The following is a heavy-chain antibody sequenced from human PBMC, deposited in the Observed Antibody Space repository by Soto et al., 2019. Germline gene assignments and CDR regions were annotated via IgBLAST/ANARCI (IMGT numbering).Heavy chain of an antibody. J-gene: IGHJ6*02. CDR2: ISYDGSNK. CDR1: GFTFSSYA. CDR3: ARDAPIAAAGPRQPSPDGPLHYYYYSMYV. Sequence: QVQLVESGGGVVQPGRSLRLSCAASGFTFSSYAMHWVRQAPGKGLEWVAVISYDGSNKYYADSVKGRFTISRDNSKNTLYLQMNSLRAEDTAVYYCARDAPIAAAGPRQPSPDGPLHYYYYSMYVWGQGTTVTVSS. V-gene: IGHV3-30-3*01. D-gene: IGHD6-13*01.